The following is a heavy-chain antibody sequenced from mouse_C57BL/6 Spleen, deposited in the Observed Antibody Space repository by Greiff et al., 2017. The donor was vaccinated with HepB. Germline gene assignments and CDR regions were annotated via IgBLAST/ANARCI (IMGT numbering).Heavy chain of an antibody. D-gene: IGHD2-4*01. CDR2: IYPGDGDT. CDR3: ARFDDYDAWFAY. J-gene: IGHJ3*01. V-gene: IGHV1-82*01. Sequence: QVQLQQSGPELVKPGASVKISCKASGYAFSSSWMNWVKQRPGKGLEWIGRIYPGDGDTNYNGKFKGKATLTADKSSSTAYMQLSSLTSEDSAVYFYARFDDYDAWFAYWGQGTLVTVSA. CDR1: GYAFSSSW.